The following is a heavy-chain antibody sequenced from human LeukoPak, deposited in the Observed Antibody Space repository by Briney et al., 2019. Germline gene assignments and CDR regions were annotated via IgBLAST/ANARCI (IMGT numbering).Heavy chain of an antibody. Sequence: GGSLRPSSAAPGSTFSTFVRNWVRKPQGKGRRWASPIGAGGVHTFYADSVKGRFTISSDDSQNTLYLQLNSLRAEDTAFYYCAKGDTVFRGGPGYWGQGTLVTVSS. CDR2: IGAGGVHT. D-gene: IGHD3-10*01. CDR1: GSTFSTFV. J-gene: IGHJ4*02. CDR3: AKGDTVFRGGPGY. V-gene: IGHV3-23*01.